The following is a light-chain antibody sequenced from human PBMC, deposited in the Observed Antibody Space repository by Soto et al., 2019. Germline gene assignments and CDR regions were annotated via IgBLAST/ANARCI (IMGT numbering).Light chain of an antibody. CDR3: QHCGNWPRM. J-gene: IGKJ1*01. Sequence: EIVMTQSPATLPVSPGERATLSCRASQSVSSNLAWYQQKPGQAPRLLIYGASTRATGIPARFSGSGSGTEFTLTISSLQSEDFAVYYCQHCGNWPRMFGQGTKVEIK. CDR1: QSVSSN. CDR2: GAS. V-gene: IGKV3-15*01.